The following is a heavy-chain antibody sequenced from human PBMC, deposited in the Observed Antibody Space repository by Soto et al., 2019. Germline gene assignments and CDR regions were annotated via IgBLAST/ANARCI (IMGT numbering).Heavy chain of an antibody. Sequence: QVQLVESGGGVVQPGRSLRLSCAASGFTFSSYGMHWVRQAPGKGLEGVAVISYDGSNKYYADSVKGRFTISRDNSKNTLYLQMNSLRAEDTAVYYCAKDPVTYEKYYCYYMDVWGKGTTVTVSS. D-gene: IGHD4-17*01. CDR3: AKDPVTYEKYYCYYMDV. CDR2: ISYDGSNK. J-gene: IGHJ6*03. V-gene: IGHV3-30*18. CDR1: GFTFSSYG.